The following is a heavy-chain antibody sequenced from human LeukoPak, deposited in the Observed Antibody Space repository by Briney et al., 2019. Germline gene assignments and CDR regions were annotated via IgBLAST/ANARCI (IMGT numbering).Heavy chain of an antibody. V-gene: IGHV3-21*06. CDR2: ISPDGGTT. D-gene: IGHD3-22*01. CDR1: GFTFSSTS. CDR3: ARVSMIERVDAFDI. Sequence: GGSLRLSCEASGFTFSSTSMNWVRQAPGKGLEWVSSISPDGGTTYHADSVKGRFSTSRDNAKSSLYLQMNSLRAEDTAVYYCARVSMIERVDAFDIWGQGTMVTVSS. J-gene: IGHJ3*02.